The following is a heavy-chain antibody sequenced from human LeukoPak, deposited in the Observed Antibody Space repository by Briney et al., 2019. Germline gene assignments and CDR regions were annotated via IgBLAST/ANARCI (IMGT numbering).Heavy chain of an antibody. Sequence: GESLKISCKGSGYSFTNYCIAWVRQMPGKGLEWMGIIYPGDSDTRYRPSFQGQVTISVDKSINTAYLQWSSLKASDTAMYYCARYHYDGSGYPYWGQGTLVTVSS. D-gene: IGHD3-22*01. V-gene: IGHV5-51*01. CDR2: IYPGDSDT. J-gene: IGHJ4*02. CDR3: ARYHYDGSGYPY. CDR1: GYSFTNYC.